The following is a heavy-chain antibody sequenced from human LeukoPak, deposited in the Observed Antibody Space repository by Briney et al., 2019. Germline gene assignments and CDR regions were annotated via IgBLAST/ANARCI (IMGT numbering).Heavy chain of an antibody. V-gene: IGHV3-7*03. J-gene: IGHJ2*01. Sequence: GGSLKLSCEVSGFSFSTYWMSWVRQAPGKGLEWVGQTNEHETEKYYGDAARGRFTIYRDNAKNSLSLQMNSLKPEDTALYYCAKGPGLGAGKRYLDLWGRGTLVIVSS. CDR3: AKGPGLGAGKRYLDL. D-gene: IGHD6-13*01. CDR2: TNEHETEK. CDR1: GFSFSTYW.